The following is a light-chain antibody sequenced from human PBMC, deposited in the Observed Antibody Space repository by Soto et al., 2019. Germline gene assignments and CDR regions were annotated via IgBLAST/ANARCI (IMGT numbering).Light chain of an antibody. CDR3: QQYYSTPLT. Sequence: IVMTQSPDSLAVSLGERATINCKSSQSVLYSSSNKNYLAWYQQKPGQPPKLLIYWASTRESGVPDRFSGSGSGTDFTLTISSLQAEDVAEYYCQQYYSTPLTFGGGTKVEIK. J-gene: IGKJ4*01. CDR2: WAS. V-gene: IGKV4-1*01. CDR1: QSVLYSSSNKNY.